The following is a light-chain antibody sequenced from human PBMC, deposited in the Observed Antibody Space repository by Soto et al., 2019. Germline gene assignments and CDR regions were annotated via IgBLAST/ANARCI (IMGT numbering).Light chain of an antibody. Sequence: IQMTQYPSSLSASIGDSVIITCRASQDICTYLNWYQHKPGKAPKHLIYAASSLQTGVPSRFTGSGSGTEFTLTIDSLQPEDFATYYCQQSYTTPRITFGQGTRLEI. CDR1: QDICTY. V-gene: IGKV1-39*01. CDR2: AAS. CDR3: QQSYTTPRIT. J-gene: IGKJ5*01.